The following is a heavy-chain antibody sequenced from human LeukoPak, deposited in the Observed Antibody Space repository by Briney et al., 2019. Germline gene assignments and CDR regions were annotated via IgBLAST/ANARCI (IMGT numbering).Heavy chain of an antibody. V-gene: IGHV1-2*02. CDR2: INPNSGGT. D-gene: IGHD3-16*01. CDR1: GYTFTGYY. Sequence: ASVKVSCKASGYTFTGYYMHWVRQAPGQGLEWMGWINPNSGGTNYAQKFQGRVTMTRDTSISTAYMELSRLRSDDTAVYYCARVTLYDYVWGSYPTPDYWGQGTLVTVSS. CDR3: ARVTLYDYVWGSYPTPDY. J-gene: IGHJ4*02.